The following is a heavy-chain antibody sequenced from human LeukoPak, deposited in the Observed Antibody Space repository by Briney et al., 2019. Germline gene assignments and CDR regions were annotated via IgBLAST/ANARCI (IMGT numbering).Heavy chain of an antibody. CDR2: ISSSSNTI. Sequence: GGSLRLSCLTSGFTLSTNAMSWVRQAPGKGLEWVSYISSSSNTIYYADSVKGRFTISRDNAKSSLYLQMNSLRAEDTAVYYCARDLAHYYGMDVWGQGTTVTVSS. CDR3: ARDLAHYYGMDV. V-gene: IGHV3-48*01. J-gene: IGHJ6*02. CDR1: GFTLSTNA.